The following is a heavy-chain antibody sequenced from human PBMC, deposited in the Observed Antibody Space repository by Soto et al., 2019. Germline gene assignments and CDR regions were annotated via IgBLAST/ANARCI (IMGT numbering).Heavy chain of an antibody. J-gene: IGHJ4*02. V-gene: IGHV3-30-3*01. Sequence: QVQLVESGGGVVQPGTSLRLSCAASGFTFSHYAMHWVRQAPGKGLEWVAVISFDGSNKFYADFVRGRFTISRDNSKKALYMQVNSLRADDTAVYYCTRDPSSSWDYFDYWGQGTLVTVSS. CDR2: ISFDGSNK. CDR1: GFTFSHYA. D-gene: IGHD6-13*01. CDR3: TRDPSSSWDYFDY.